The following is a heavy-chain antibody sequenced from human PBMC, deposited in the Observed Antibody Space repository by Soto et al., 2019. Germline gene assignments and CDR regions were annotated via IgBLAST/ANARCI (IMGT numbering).Heavy chain of an antibody. CDR2: ISYDGSNK. J-gene: IGHJ3*02. Sequence: QVQLVESGGGVVQPGRSLRLSCAASGFTFSSYAMHWVRQAPGKGLEWVAVISYDGSNKYYADSVKGRFTISRDNSKNTLYLQMNSLRAEDTAVYYCAGRGGGYNSLDAFDIWGQGTMFTVSS. D-gene: IGHD5-12*01. CDR3: AGRGGGYNSLDAFDI. CDR1: GFTFSSYA. V-gene: IGHV3-30-3*01.